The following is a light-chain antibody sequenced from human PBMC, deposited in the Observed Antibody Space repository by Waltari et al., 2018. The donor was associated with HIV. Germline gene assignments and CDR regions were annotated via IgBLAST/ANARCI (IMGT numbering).Light chain of an antibody. CDR1: SSDVGTYNL. CDR2: EVS. Sequence: QSALTQPASVSGSPGQSITIPCTGTSSDVGTYNLVSWYQQYPGKAPKLIMYEVSKRPSGVSDRFSGSKSGNAASLTISGLHAEHEADYYCCSYAGSITHVIFGGGTKLTVL. CDR3: CSYAGSITHVI. V-gene: IGLV2-23*02. J-gene: IGLJ2*01.